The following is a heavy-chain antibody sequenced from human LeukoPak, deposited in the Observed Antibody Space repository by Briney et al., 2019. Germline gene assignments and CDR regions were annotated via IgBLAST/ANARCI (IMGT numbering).Heavy chain of an antibody. Sequence: PSETLSLTCTVSVGPISSYYGSWIRQPAGKGLEWIGRIYTSGSTNYNPPLKSRVTMSVDTSKNQFSLKLSSVTAADTAVYYCARGYCSGGSCLGYFDYWGQGTLVTVSS. CDR1: VGPISSYY. D-gene: IGHD2-15*01. J-gene: IGHJ4*02. V-gene: IGHV4-4*07. CDR3: ARGYCSGGSCLGYFDY. CDR2: IYTSGST.